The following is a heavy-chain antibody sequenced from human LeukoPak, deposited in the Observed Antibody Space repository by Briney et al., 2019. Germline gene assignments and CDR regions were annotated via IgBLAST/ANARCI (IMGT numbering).Heavy chain of an antibody. J-gene: IGHJ4*02. CDR3: AKGPYYQPPGPFDY. Sequence: GGSLRLSCAASGFTFDDYAMHWVRQAPGKGLEWVSGISWNSGSIGYADSVKGRFTISRDNAKNSLYLQMNSLRAEDTALYYCAKGPYYQPPGPFDYWGQGTLVTVSS. CDR1: GFTFDDYA. D-gene: IGHD1-14*01. V-gene: IGHV3-9*01. CDR2: ISWNSGSI.